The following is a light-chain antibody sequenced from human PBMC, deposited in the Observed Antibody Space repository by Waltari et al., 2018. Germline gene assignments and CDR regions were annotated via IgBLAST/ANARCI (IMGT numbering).Light chain of an antibody. Sequence: DIQMTLSPSSLSASVGDRVTITCRASQKIYTYLNWYQQKAGKAPNLLISSVSTLQSGVPSRFSGSGSGTEFTLTISSLQPEDFATYFCQQSYNTPPMYTFGQGTKLELK. CDR1: QKIYTY. J-gene: IGKJ2*01. V-gene: IGKV1-39*01. CDR2: SVS. CDR3: QQSYNTPPMYT.